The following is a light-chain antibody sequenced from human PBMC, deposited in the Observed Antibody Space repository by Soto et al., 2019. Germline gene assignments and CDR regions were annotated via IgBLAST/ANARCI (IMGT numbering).Light chain of an antibody. CDR2: GAS. J-gene: IGKJ1*01. Sequence: EVVLTQSPVTLSLSPGERATLSCRASQSVSIDLAWYQQAPGQAPRLLIYGASTRATGVPPTFSGSASGTEFTLTISSLQSEDFTVYYCQQYNKWPLTFGQGTKVDIK. CDR1: QSVSID. CDR3: QQYNKWPLT. V-gene: IGKV3-15*01.